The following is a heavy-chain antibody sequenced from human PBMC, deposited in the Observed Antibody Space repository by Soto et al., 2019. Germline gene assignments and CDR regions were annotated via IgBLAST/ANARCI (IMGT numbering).Heavy chain of an antibody. J-gene: IGHJ6*02. CDR2: IYSGGST. CDR1: GFTVSSNY. V-gene: IGHV3-53*01. D-gene: IGHD3-22*01. CDR3: ARDRGYYDSNYYYGMDV. Sequence: EVQLVESGGGLIQPGGSLRLSCAASGFTVSSNYMSWVRQAPGKGREWVSVIYSGGSTYYADSVKGRFTISRDNSKNTLYLQINSLRAEDTAVYYGARDRGYYDSNYYYGMDVLGQGTTVTVSS.